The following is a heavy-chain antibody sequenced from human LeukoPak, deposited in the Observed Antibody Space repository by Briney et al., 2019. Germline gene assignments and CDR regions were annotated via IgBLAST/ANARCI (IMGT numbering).Heavy chain of an antibody. CDR1: GGIFSSDA. D-gene: IGHD6-19*01. Sequence: ASVKVSCKASGGIFSSDAISWVRQAPGQGLEWMGGIIPIFGTANYAQKFQGRVTITADKSTSTAYMELSSLRSEDTAVYYCASAVAGSVMDYWGQGTLVTVSS. J-gene: IGHJ4*02. V-gene: IGHV1-69*06. CDR3: ASAVAGSVMDY. CDR2: IIPIFGTA.